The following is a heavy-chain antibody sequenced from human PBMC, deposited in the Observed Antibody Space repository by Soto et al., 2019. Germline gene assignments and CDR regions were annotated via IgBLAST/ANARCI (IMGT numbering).Heavy chain of an antibody. Sequence: AASVKVFSNASGYTFNDYGINWVGPAPGKRYKWMGWISAYNGNTNHARKLQGSVSMTTDTSTSTAYMELRSLRSDDTAVYYCAREWMMCSEGGGSCYFDYWGQGTLVTVSS. CDR3: AREWMMCSEGGGSCYFDY. CDR1: GYTFNDYG. D-gene: IGHD2-15*01. J-gene: IGHJ4*02. V-gene: IGHV1-18*01. CDR2: ISAYNGNT.